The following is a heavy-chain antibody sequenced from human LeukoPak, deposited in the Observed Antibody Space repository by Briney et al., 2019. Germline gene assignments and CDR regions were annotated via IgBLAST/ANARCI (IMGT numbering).Heavy chain of an antibody. CDR2: INGSGDRT. D-gene: IGHD1-1*01. CDR1: GFTFSSYA. J-gene: IGHJ4*02. Sequence: GGSLRLSCVASGFTFSSYAMNWVRQAPGKGLEWVSSINGSGDRTYYADSVKGRFTISRDNIKNSLYLQMNSLRPEDTALYYCAKATKIYNSPFDYCDQGTLVTVSS. V-gene: IGHV3-23*01. CDR3: AKATKIYNSPFDY.